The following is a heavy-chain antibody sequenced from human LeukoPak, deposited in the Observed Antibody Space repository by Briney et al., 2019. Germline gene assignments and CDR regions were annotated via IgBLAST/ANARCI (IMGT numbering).Heavy chain of an antibody. J-gene: IGHJ6*03. D-gene: IGHD1/OR15-1a*01. CDR2: IYSGGTT. CDR3: ARDGYGNNYMDV. CDR1: GFTLSSNF. V-gene: IGHV3-53*01. Sequence: PGGSLRLSCAASGFTLSSNFMSWVRQAPGKRLEWVSVIYSGGTTYYADSVKGRFNISRDNSKNTLSLQMNNLRAEDTAVYYCARDGYGNNYMDVWGKGTTVTVSS.